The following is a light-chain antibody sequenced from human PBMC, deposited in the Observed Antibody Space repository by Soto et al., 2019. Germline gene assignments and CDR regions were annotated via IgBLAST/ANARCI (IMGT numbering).Light chain of an antibody. J-gene: IGLJ1*01. CDR3: SSYTSSSTYV. V-gene: IGLV2-18*02. Sequence: QSVLTQPPSVSGSPGQSVAISCPGTSSDVGNSNGVSWYQQPPGTAPKLMIYDVSNRPSGVPDRFSGSKSGNTASLTISGLQAEDEADYYCSSYTSSSTYVFGTGTKVTVL. CDR2: DVS. CDR1: SSDVGNSNG.